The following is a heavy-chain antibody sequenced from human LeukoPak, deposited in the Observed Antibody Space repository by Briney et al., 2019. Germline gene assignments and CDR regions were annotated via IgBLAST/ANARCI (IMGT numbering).Heavy chain of an antibody. D-gene: IGHD3-16*01. Sequence: GGSLRLSCAASGFTFSSNWMSWVRQAPGKGLEWVANTKHDGSEKYYVDSMKGRFTISRDNAKNSLYLQMNSLRAEDTAVYYCARDPLRGELDYWGQGALVTVSS. J-gene: IGHJ4*02. CDR2: TKHDGSEK. CDR1: GFTFSSNW. CDR3: ARDPLRGELDY. V-gene: IGHV3-7*01.